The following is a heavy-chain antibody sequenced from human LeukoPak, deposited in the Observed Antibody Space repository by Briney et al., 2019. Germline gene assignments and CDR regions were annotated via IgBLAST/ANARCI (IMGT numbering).Heavy chain of an antibody. J-gene: IGHJ4*02. V-gene: IGHV3-74*03. D-gene: IGHD6-6*01. CDR2: ISSDGSST. CDR3: ARDQRVTGRPDIDY. Sequence: PGGSLRLSCAASGFTLRNHWVHWVRQTPGKGLVWVSRISSDGSSTTYADSVKGRFTISRDNAKNKLYLQMNNLRAEDTAMYYCARDQRVTGRPDIDYWGQGTLVIVSS. CDR1: GFTLRNHW.